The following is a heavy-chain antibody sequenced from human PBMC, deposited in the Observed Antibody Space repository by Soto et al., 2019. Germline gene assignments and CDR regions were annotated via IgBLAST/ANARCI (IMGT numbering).Heavy chain of an antibody. CDR2: IYSGGST. CDR3: ARVNYYGSGTYYKPDYYYGIDV. J-gene: IGHJ6*02. V-gene: IGHV3-53*01. CDR1: GLTVSNNY. Sequence: EVQLVESGGGLIQPGGSLRLSCEASGLTVSNNYMTWVRQAPGQGLEWVSVIYSGGSTYYADSVQGRFSICRDNSKNTRYLQMKNLRAEDTAVYYCARVNYYGSGTYYKPDYYYGIDVWGQGTTVTVSS. D-gene: IGHD3-10*01.